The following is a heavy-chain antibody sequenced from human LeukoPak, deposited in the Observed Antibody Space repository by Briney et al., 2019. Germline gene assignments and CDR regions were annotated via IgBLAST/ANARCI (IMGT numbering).Heavy chain of an antibody. J-gene: IGHJ4*02. V-gene: IGHV1-2*04. CDR2: INPNNGGT. CDR3: AREYSGYDHYFDY. CDR1: GGTFSSYA. D-gene: IGHD5-12*01. Sequence: ASVKVSCKASGGTFSSYAISWVRQAPGQGLEWMGWINPNNGGTNYAQNFQAWVTMTRDTSISTAYMELSRLRSDDTAVYYCAREYSGYDHYFDYWGQGTLVTVSS.